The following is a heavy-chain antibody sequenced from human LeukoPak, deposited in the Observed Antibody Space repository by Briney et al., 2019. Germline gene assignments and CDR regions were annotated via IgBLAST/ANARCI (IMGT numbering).Heavy chain of an antibody. CDR1: GYTFTSYD. J-gene: IGHJ6*03. D-gene: IGHD1-26*01. V-gene: IGHV1-8*01. CDR3: AGSPYSGSYYDEYYYYMDV. Sequence: ASVKVSCKASGYTFTSYDINWVRQATGQGLEWMGWMNPNSGDTGYAQNFQGRITMTRNTSISTAYMELSSLKSEDTAVYYCAGSPYSGSYYDEYYYYMDVWGKGTTVTVSS. CDR2: MNPNSGDT.